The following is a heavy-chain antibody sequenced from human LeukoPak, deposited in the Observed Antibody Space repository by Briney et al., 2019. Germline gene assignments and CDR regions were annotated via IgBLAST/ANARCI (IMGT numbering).Heavy chain of an antibody. V-gene: IGHV1-69*05. CDR2: IIPIFGTA. Sequence: RASVKVSCKASGGTFSSYAISWVRQAPGQGLEWMGGIIPIFGTANYAQKFQGRVTITTDESTSTAYMELSSLRSVDTAVYYCARHGLKLVGASTIYFDNWGQGTLVTVSS. D-gene: IGHD1-26*01. CDR1: GGTFSSYA. J-gene: IGHJ4*02. CDR3: ARHGLKLVGASTIYFDN.